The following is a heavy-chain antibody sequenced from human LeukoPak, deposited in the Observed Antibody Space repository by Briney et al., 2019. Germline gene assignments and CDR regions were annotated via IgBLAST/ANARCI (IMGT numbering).Heavy chain of an antibody. CDR3: ARDYYYDSSGTDPNFDY. V-gene: IGHV3-21*01. J-gene: IGHJ4*02. CDR1: GFTFSSYS. Sequence: PGGSLRLSCAASGFTFSSYSMNWVRQAPGKGLEWVSSISSSSSYIYYADSVKGRFTISRDNAKNSLYLQMNSLRAEDTAVYYCARDYYYDSSGTDPNFDYWGQGTLVTVSS. D-gene: IGHD3-22*01. CDR2: ISSSSSYI.